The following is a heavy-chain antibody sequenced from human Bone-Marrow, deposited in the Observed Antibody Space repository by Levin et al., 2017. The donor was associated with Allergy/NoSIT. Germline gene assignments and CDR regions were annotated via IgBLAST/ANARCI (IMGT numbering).Heavy chain of an antibody. CDR3: ARDIFGGVGDY. D-gene: IGHD3-16*01. Sequence: ASVKVSCKASGYDFSAGYFMHWVRQAPGQGLEWMGWINPNSGGTDYSLKFQGRVTITSDTSISTAYMELSRLTSDDTAVYYCARDIFGGVGDYWGQGTLVTVSS. CDR1: GYDFSAGYF. CDR2: INPNSGGT. V-gene: IGHV1-2*02. J-gene: IGHJ4*02.